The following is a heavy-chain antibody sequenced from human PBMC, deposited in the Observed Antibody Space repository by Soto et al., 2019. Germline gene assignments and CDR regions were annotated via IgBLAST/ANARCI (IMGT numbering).Heavy chain of an antibody. J-gene: IGHJ5*02. D-gene: IGHD3-3*01. CDR3: ARGLYYDFWSGYSFGWFDP. V-gene: IGHV3-74*01. CDR1: GFTFSSYW. CDR2: INSDGSST. Sequence: VQLVESGGGLVQPGGSLRLSCAASGFTFSSYWMHWVRQAPGKGLVWVSRINSDGSSTSYADSVKGRFTISRDNAKNTLYLQMNSLRAEDTAVYYCARGLYYDFWSGYSFGWFDPWGQGTLVTVSS.